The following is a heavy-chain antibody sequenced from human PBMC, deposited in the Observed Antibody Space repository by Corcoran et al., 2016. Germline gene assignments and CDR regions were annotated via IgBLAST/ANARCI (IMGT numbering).Heavy chain of an antibody. V-gene: IGHV1-8*01. Sequence: QVQLVQSGAEVKKPGASVRVSCKASGYTFTSYDINWVRQATGQGLEWMGWMNPNSGNTGYAQKFQGRVTMTRTTSISTAYMELSSLRSEDTAVYYWARATWFGEGLNWFDPWGQGTLVTVSS. D-gene: IGHD3-10*01. CDR2: MNPNSGNT. CDR1: GYTFTSYD. J-gene: IGHJ5*02. CDR3: ARATWFGEGLNWFDP.